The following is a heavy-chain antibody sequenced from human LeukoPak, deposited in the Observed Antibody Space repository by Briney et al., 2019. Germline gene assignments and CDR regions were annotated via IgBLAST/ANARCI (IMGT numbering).Heavy chain of an antibody. CDR1: GFSFSSYT. CDR3: ASTPRRGHPFDY. Sequence: GGSLRLSCAASGFSFSSYTMNWVRQAPGKGLEWVSSISHSSSYIYYADSVKGRFTISRDNAKNSLYLQMSSLRAEDTALYYCASTPRRGHPFDYWGQGTLVTVSS. J-gene: IGHJ4*02. V-gene: IGHV3-21*01. CDR2: ISHSSSYI.